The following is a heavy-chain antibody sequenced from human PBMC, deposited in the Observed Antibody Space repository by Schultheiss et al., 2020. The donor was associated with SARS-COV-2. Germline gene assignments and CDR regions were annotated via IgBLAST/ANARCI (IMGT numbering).Heavy chain of an antibody. Sequence: ASVKVSCKASGYTFTSNGISWVRQAPGQGLEWMGWISAYNGNTNYAQKLQGRVTMTRDISKSTAYLELTSLRSEDTAVYYCARDQGAPYWGQGTLVTVSS. CDR1: GYTFTSNG. J-gene: IGHJ4*02. CDR2: ISAYNGNT. V-gene: IGHV1-18*01. CDR3: ARDQGAPY.